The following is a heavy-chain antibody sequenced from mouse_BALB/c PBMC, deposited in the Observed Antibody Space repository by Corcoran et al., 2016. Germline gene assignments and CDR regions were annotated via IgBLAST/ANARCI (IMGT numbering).Heavy chain of an antibody. CDR3: AWGDYDSAY. V-gene: IGHV3-6*02. J-gene: IGHJ3*01. CDR2: ISYDGSN. Sequence: DVQLQESGPGLVKPSQSLSLTCSVTGYSITSGYYWNWIRQFPGNKLEWMGYISYDGSNNYNPSLKNRISITRDTSKNQFFLKLNSVTTEDTATYYCAWGDYDSAYRGQGTLVTVSA. CDR1: GYSITSGYY. D-gene: IGHD2-4*01.